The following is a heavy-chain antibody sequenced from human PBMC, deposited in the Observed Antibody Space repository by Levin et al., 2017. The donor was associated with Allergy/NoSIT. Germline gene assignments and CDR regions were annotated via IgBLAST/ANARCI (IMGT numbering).Heavy chain of an antibody. CDR1: GFSLSTSGVG. CDR3: AHIGLTGNRIPPAFDY. D-gene: IGHD3-9*01. Sequence: SGPTLVKPTQTLTLTCTFSGFSLSTSGVGVGWIRQPPGKALEWLALIYWDDDKRYSPSLKSRLTITKDTSKNQVVLTMTNMDPVDTATYYCAHIGLTGNRIPPAFDYWGQGTLVTVSS. J-gene: IGHJ4*02. V-gene: IGHV2-5*02. CDR2: IYWDDDK.